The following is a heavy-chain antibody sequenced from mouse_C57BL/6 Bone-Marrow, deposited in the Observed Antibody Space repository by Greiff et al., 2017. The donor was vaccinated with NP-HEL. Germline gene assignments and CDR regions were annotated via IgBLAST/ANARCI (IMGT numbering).Heavy chain of an antibody. V-gene: IGHV1-69*01. CDR2: IDPSDSYT. CDR1: GYTFTSYW. J-gene: IGHJ2*01. Sequence: QVQLQQPGAELVMPGASVKLSCKASGYTFTSYWMHWVKQRPGQGLEWIGEIDPSDSYTKYNQQFKGKSTLTVDKSSSTAYMQLSSLTSEDSAVYYCARKATGTYFDYWGQGTTLTVSS. D-gene: IGHD4-1*01. CDR3: ARKATGTYFDY.